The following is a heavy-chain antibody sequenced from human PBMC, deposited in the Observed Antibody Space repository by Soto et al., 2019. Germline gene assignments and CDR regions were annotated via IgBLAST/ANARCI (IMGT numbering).Heavy chain of an antibody. CDR2: ISGSGGST. J-gene: IGHJ1*01. V-gene: IGHV3-23*01. Sequence: WWSRRLSCAASGFTFSSYAMSWVRQAPGKGLEWVSAISGSGGSTYYADSVKGRFTISRDNSKNTLYLQMNSLRAEDTAVYYCAQVRIYYDLWSGIADAEYCHRWGKRTMVIVSA. CDR1: GFTFSSYA. D-gene: IGHD3-3*01. CDR3: AQVRIYYDLWSGIADAEYCHR.